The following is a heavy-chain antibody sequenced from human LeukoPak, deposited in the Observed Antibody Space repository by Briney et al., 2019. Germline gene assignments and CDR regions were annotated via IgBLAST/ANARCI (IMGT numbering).Heavy chain of an antibody. CDR1: GGSISSYY. J-gene: IGHJ6*02. D-gene: IGHD2-21*02. CDR3: ARLGGGVVTARDYYYYYGMDV. Sequence: PSETLSLTCTVSGGSISSYYWSWIRQPPGKGLEWIGYIYYSGSTNYNPSLKSRVTISVDTSKNQFSLKLSSVTAADTAVYYCARLGGGVVTARDYYYYYGMDVWGQGTTVTVSS. CDR2: IYYSGST. V-gene: IGHV4-59*01.